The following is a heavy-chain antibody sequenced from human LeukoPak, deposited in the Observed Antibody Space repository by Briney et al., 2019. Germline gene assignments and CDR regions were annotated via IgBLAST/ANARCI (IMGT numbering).Heavy chain of an antibody. Sequence: ASVKVSCKASGYTFTNYGITWVRQAPGQGLEWMGWISAYNGDTHYAQKLQGRVAMTTDTSTRTVYMELRSLRHDDTAVYYCARGLDLGSRGYYYFDYHYCYMDVWGKGTTVAVSS. CDR2: ISAYNGDT. V-gene: IGHV1-18*01. J-gene: IGHJ6*03. D-gene: IGHD3-22*01. CDR1: GYTFTNYG. CDR3: ARGLDLGSRGYYYFDYHYCYMDV.